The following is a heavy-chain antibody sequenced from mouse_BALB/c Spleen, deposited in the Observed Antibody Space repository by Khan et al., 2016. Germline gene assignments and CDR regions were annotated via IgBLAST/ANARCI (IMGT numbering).Heavy chain of an antibody. J-gene: IGHJ3*01. CDR1: GYTFTSYW. V-gene: IGHV1-7*01. Sequence: QVQLQQSGAELAKPGASVKMSRKASGYTFTSYWMHWVKQRPGQGLEWIGYINPSTGYTEYNQKFKDKATLTADKSSSTAYMQLSSLTSEDSAVDYCARGVREFAYWGQGTLVTVSA. CDR3: ARGVREFAY. CDR2: INPSTGYT. D-gene: IGHD2-14*01.